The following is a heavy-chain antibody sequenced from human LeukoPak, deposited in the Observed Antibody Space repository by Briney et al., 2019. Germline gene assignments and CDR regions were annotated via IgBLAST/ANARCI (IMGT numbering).Heavy chain of an antibody. CDR2: IYYSGST. V-gene: IGHV4-59*01. CDR1: GGSISSYY. J-gene: IGHJ4*02. CDR3: ARVAYDSSGYPFDY. D-gene: IGHD3-22*01. Sequence: SETLSLTCTVSGGSISSYYWNWIRQPPGKGLEWIGYIYYSGSTNCNPSLKSRVTISVDTSKNQFSLRLSSVTAADTAVYYCARVAYDSSGYPFDYWGQGTLVTVSS.